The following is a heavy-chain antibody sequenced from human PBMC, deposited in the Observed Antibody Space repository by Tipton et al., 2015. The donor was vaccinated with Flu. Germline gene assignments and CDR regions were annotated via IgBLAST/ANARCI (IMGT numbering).Heavy chain of an antibody. CDR3: ARDGFITMIVVVTPGAFDV. Sequence: TLSLTCTVSGGSISSSSYYWGWIRQPPGKGLEWIGSIYYSGNTYYNPSLKSRVTISVDTSKNQFSLKLSSVTAADTAVYYCARDGFITMIVVVTPGAFDVWAQGIRVTVSS. J-gene: IGHJ3*01. CDR2: IYYSGNT. D-gene: IGHD3-22*01. CDR1: GGSISSSSYY. V-gene: IGHV4-39*07.